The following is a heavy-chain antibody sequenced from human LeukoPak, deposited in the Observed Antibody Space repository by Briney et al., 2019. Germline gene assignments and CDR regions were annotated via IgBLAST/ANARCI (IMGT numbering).Heavy chain of an antibody. V-gene: IGHV3-33*01. D-gene: IGHD2-15*01. CDR1: GFTFSTYG. J-gene: IGHJ4*02. CDR3: ARAVGPFDY. CDR2: IWYDGSNK. Sequence: GGSLRLSCAASGFTFSTYGMHWVRQAPGKGLEWVSVIWYDGSNKYYADSGKGRFTISRDNSKNTLYLQMNGLRVEDTAVYYCARAVGPFDYWGQGTLVTVSS.